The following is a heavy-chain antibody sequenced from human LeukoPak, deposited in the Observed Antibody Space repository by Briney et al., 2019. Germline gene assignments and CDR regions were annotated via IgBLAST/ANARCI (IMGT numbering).Heavy chain of an antibody. Sequence: SETLSLTCTVSGGSISSYYWSWSRQPPGKGLEWIGYIYYSGGTNYNPSLKSRVTISVDTSKNQFSLKLSSVTATDTAVYYCARLGYYEILTGYDWFDPWGQGTLVTVSS. J-gene: IGHJ5*02. CDR2: IYYSGGT. V-gene: IGHV4-59*08. CDR1: GGSISSYY. CDR3: ARLGYYEILTGYDWFDP. D-gene: IGHD3-9*01.